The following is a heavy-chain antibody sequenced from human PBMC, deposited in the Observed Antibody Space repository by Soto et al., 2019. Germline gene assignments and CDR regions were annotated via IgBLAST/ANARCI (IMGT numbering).Heavy chain of an antibody. Sequence: KPSQTLSLTCAISGDSVSTNSATWAWIRPSPSRGLEWLGRTYYRSKWYNDYAVSVKGRITINPDTSNNQLSLQLNSVTPDDTAVYYCARLIGNSWLDSWGQGTLVTVSS. D-gene: IGHD2-8*01. V-gene: IGHV6-1*01. CDR2: TYYRSKWYN. CDR1: GDSVSTNSAT. CDR3: ARLIGNSWLDS. J-gene: IGHJ5*01.